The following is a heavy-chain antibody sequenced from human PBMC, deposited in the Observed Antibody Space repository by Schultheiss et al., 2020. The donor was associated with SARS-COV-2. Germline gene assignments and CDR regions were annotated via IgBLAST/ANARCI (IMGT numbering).Heavy chain of an antibody. V-gene: IGHV3-64*04. Sequence: GGSLRLSCSASGFTFSSYAMHWVRQAPGKGLEYVSAISSNGGSTYYADSVKGRATISRDSSKNTVFLQMNSLTAEDTALYYCAKGRYYGSGSPFDYWGQGTLVTVSS. D-gene: IGHD3-10*01. CDR2: ISSNGGST. CDR3: AKGRYYGSGSPFDY. CDR1: GFTFSSYA. J-gene: IGHJ4*02.